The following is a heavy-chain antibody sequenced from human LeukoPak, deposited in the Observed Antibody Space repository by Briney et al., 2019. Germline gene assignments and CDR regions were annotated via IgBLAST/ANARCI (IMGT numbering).Heavy chain of an antibody. Sequence: GGSLRLSCAASGFTFSSYAMSWVRQAPGKGLEWVSAISGSGGSTYYADSVKGRFTISRDNSKNTLYLQMNSLRAEDTAVYYCAKDWGTMIVVVITPGALDIWGQGTMVTVSS. V-gene: IGHV3-23*01. CDR3: AKDWGTMIVVVITPGALDI. D-gene: IGHD3-22*01. CDR1: GFTFSSYA. CDR2: ISGSGGST. J-gene: IGHJ3*02.